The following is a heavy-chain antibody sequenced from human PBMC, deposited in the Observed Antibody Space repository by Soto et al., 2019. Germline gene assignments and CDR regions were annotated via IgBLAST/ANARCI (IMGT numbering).Heavy chain of an antibody. D-gene: IGHD3-9*01. CDR1: GGSFSGYY. J-gene: IGHJ4*02. CDR3: GRLEGLATISYYFDY. CDR2: VYYSGST. Sequence: SETLSLTCAVYGGSFSGYYWSWIRQPPGKGLEWIGSVYYSGSTYYNPSLESRVTISVDKSKNQFSLKLMSLSAADAAVYYCGRLEGLATISYYFDYWGQGALVTVSS. V-gene: IGHV4-34*01.